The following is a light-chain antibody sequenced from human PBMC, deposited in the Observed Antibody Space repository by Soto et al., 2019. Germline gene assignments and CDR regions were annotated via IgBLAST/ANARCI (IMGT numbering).Light chain of an antibody. CDR1: QSISSS. CDR2: KAS. J-gene: IGKJ4*01. Sequence: DILMTQSPSTLYASVGDRVTITCRASQSISSSLAWFQQKPGKAPNLLIYKASSLESGVPSRFSGSGSGTEFTLTISTLQPDDFATYYCQQYNSSPLTFGGGTKVEIK. V-gene: IGKV1-5*03. CDR3: QQYNSSPLT.